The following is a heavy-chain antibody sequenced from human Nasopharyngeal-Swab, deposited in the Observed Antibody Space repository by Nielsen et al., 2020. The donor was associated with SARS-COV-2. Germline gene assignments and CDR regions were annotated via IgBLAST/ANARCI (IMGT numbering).Heavy chain of an antibody. V-gene: IGHV3-33*01. J-gene: IGHJ4*02. Sequence: WIRQPPGQGLEWVAVIWYDGSNKYYADSVKGRFTISRDNSKNTLYLQMNSLRAEDTAVYYCARDEHSGGWLIDYWGQGTLVTVSS. CDR3: ARDEHSGGWLIDY. CDR2: IWYDGSNK. D-gene: IGHD6-19*01.